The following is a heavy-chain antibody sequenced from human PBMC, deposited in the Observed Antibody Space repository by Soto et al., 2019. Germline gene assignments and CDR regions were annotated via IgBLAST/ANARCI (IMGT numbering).Heavy chain of an antibody. V-gene: IGHV5-51*01. J-gene: IGHJ6*02. CDR1: GYSFTSYW. CDR2: IYPGDSDT. CDR3: ARQGRTSWRYYSYGMDV. Sequence: PGESLKISCKGSGYSFTSYWIGWVRQMPGKGLEWMGIIYPGDSDTRYSPSFQGQVTISADKSISTAYLQWSSLKASDTAMYYCARQGRTSWRYYSYGMDVWGQGPTVTVSS. D-gene: IGHD2-2*01.